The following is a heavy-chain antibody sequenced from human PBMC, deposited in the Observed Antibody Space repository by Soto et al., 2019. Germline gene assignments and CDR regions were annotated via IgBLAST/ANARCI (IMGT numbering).Heavy chain of an antibody. V-gene: IGHV4-34*01. CDR3: GRAALDGVTSD. Sequence: SETLSLTCAVYGGSFSGYYWSWIRQPPGKGLEWIGEINHSGSANYNPSLKSRVTISVDTSKNQFSLKLSSVTAADTAVYYCGRAALDGVTSDWGKGTLVTV. CDR2: INHSGSA. D-gene: IGHD4-17*01. J-gene: IGHJ4*02. CDR1: GGSFSGYY.